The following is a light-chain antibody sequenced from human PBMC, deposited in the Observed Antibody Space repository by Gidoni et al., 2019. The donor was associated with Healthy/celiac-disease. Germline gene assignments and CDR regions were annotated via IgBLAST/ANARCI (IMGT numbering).Light chain of an antibody. J-gene: IGLJ2*01. CDR1: TGAVTSGYY. V-gene: IGLV7-43*01. Sequence: QTVVTQESSLTVSPGGTVTLTCASSTGAVTSGYYPNWFQQKPGQAPRALIYITSNKHSWTPARFSGSLLGGKAALTLAGVQPEDEAEYYCLLYYGGAQVFGGGTKLTVL. CDR2: ITS. CDR3: LLYYGGAQV.